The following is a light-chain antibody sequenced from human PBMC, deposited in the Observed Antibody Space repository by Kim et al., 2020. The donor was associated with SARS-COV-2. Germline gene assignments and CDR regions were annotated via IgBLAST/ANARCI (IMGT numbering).Light chain of an antibody. CDR3: GAWDSSLSTGV. J-gene: IGLJ2*01. Sequence: GQKVTRSCSGSTCNIENSYVSWYQHVPGAAPRLLISDNGKRPSGIPDGFAGSKSGTSATLDITGLQTGDEADYYCGAWDSSLSTGVFGGGTQLTVL. CDR1: TCNIENSY. CDR2: DNG. V-gene: IGLV1-51*01.